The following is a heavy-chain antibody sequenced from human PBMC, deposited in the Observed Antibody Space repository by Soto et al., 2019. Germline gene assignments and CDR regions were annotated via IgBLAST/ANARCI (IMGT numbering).Heavy chain of an antibody. J-gene: IGHJ6*02. Sequence: GGSLRLSCTDSGFTFGDYAMSWVRQAPGKGLEWVGFIRSKAYGGTTEYAASVKGRFTISRDESKSIAYRQMNSLKTEDRAVYYWTREASYSYGSGSYYNARYYYGMDVWGQGTTVTVSS. CDR2: IRSKAYGGTT. V-gene: IGHV3-49*04. CDR1: GFTFGDYA. D-gene: IGHD3-10*01. CDR3: TREASYSYGSGSYYNARYYYGMDV.